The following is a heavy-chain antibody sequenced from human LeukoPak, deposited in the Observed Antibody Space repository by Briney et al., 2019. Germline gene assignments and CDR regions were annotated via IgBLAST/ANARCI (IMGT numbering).Heavy chain of an antibody. V-gene: IGHV3-64*01. CDR2: ITSNGGNT. CDR3: ATAVQGGYYDF. CDR1: GFTFSSYA. J-gene: IGHJ4*02. Sequence: PGGSLRLSCATSGFTFSSYAMHWVRQAPGEGLEYVSAITSNGGNTYYANSVKGRFTISRDNSKNTLYLQMGSLRAEDMAVYYCATAVQGGYYDFWGQGTQVTVSS. D-gene: IGHD1-1*01.